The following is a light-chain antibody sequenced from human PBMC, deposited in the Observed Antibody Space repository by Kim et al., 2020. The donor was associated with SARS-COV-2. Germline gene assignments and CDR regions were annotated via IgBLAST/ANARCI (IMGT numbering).Light chain of an antibody. CDR2: QDS. V-gene: IGLV3-1*01. CDR1: RLGDKY. CDR3: QAWDSSTVV. J-gene: IGLJ2*01. Sequence: SYELTQPPSVSVSPGQTASITCSGDRLGDKYARWYQQKPGQSPVLVIYQDSKRPSGIPERFSGSNSGNTATLTISGAEAMDEADYYCQAWDSSTVVFGVG.